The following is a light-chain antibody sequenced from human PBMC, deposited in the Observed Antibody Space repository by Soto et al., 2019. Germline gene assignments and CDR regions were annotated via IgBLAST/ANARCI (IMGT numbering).Light chain of an antibody. V-gene: IGKV3-11*01. CDR1: QSVGSY. J-gene: IGKJ2*01. CDR2: DPS. CDR3: QQRSNWPPYT. Sequence: EIVLTQSPATLSLSPGERATLSCRASQSVGSYLAWYQQKPGQAPRLLIYDPSKRATGIPARFSGSGSGTDFTLTISSLEPEDFAVYYCQQRSNWPPYTFGQGTKLEIK.